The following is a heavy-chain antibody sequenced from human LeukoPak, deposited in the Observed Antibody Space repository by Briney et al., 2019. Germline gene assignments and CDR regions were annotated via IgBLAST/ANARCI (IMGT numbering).Heavy chain of an antibody. CDR3: ARDLSRLCSSTSCHNNYYYGMDV. CDR1: GYTFTGYY. D-gene: IGHD2-2*02. V-gene: IGHV1-2*02. J-gene: IGHJ6*02. Sequence: ASVKVSCKASGYTFTGYYMHWVRQAPGQGLEWMGWINPNSGGTNYAQKFQGRVTMTRDTSISTGYMELSRPRSDDTAVYYCARDLSRLCSSTSCHNNYYYGMDVWGQGTTVTVSS. CDR2: INPNSGGT.